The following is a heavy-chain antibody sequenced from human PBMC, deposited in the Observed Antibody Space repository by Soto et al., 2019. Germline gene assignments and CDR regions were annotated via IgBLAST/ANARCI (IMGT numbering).Heavy chain of an antibody. CDR2: ISITTNYI. CDR3: ARESEDLSSNFDY. J-gene: IGHJ4*02. V-gene: IGHV3-21*01. CDR1: GFTFTRYS. Sequence: PGGSLRLSCAASGFTFTRYSMSWVRQAPGKGLEWVSSISITTNYIYYADSMKGRFTVSRDNAKNSVYLEMNSLSAEDTAVYYCARESEDLSSNFDYWGQGTLVTVSS.